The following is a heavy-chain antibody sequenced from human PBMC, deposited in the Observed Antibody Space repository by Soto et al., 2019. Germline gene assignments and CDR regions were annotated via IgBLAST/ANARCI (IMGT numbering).Heavy chain of an antibody. CDR1: GGTFSSYA. Sequence: QVQLVQSGAEVKKPGSSVKVSCKASGGTFSSYAISWVLQAPGQGLEWMGGIIPIFGTANYAQKFQGRVTITADKSTSTAYMELSSLRSEDTAVYYCARSEKVTGTPFPYYYYGMDVWGQGTTVTVSS. CDR3: ARSEKVTGTPFPYYYYGMDV. V-gene: IGHV1-69*06. CDR2: IIPIFGTA. J-gene: IGHJ6*02. D-gene: IGHD1-7*01.